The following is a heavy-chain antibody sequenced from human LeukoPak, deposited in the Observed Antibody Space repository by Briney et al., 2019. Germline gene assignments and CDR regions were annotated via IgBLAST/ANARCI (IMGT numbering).Heavy chain of an antibody. CDR3: ARGLDLEGLDY. D-gene: IGHD1-1*01. V-gene: IGHV4-34*01. J-gene: IGHJ4*02. Sequence: PSETLSLTCAVYGGSFSDYNWSRLRQSPEKGLEWIGEINDSGRTHYNPSLKSRVTISVDTAKYQFSLSLSSLTAADTAVYYCARGLDLEGLDYWGQGTLVTVSS. CDR1: GGSFSDYN. CDR2: INDSGRT.